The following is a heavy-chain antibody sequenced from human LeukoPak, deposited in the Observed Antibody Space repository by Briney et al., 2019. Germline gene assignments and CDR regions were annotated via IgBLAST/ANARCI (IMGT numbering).Heavy chain of an antibody. D-gene: IGHD1-1*01. Sequence: ETLSLTCTVSGGSISNNSYYWARIRQPPGKGLECIGSIYYSGSPYYNPSLKSRVTISVDTSKNQFSLRLSSVTTADTAVYYCATWRTAKTGFDYWGQGTLVTVSS. CDR2: IYYSGSP. V-gene: IGHV4-39*01. J-gene: IGHJ4*02. CDR3: ATWRTAKTGFDY. CDR1: GGSISNNSYY.